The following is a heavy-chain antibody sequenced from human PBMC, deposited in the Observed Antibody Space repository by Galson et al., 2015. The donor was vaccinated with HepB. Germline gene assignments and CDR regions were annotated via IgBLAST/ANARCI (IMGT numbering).Heavy chain of an antibody. V-gene: IGHV3-23*01. Sequence: SLRLSCAASGFTFSNYAMSWVRQAPGKGLEWVSNTSGSGGSTYYADSVKGRITISRDNSKNTLYLLMNSLRAEDTAVYYCAKDLNGRQLFPDVFDIWGQGTMVTVSS. CDR3: AKDLNGRQLFPDVFDI. CDR1: GFTFSNYA. D-gene: IGHD6-13*01. J-gene: IGHJ3*02. CDR2: TSGSGGST.